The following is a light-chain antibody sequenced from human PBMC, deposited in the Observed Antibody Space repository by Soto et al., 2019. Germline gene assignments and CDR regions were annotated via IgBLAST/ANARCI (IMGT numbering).Light chain of an antibody. Sequence: EIVMTQSPATLSVSPGERATLSCRASQSVSSNLAWYQQKPAQAPMLLIYAASTRATCIPDRFSGRGSGTEFTLTIRSLQSEDFAVYYWQQYNKWPTTFGGGTKVEIK. J-gene: IGKJ4*01. CDR2: AAS. CDR3: QQYNKWPTT. V-gene: IGKV3-15*01. CDR1: QSVSSN.